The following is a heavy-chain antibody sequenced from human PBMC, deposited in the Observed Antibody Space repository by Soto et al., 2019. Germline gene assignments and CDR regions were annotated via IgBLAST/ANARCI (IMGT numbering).Heavy chain of an antibody. D-gene: IGHD4-4*01. CDR1: GFTFSVYW. J-gene: IGHJ6*02. Sequence: EVQLVESGGGLVQPGGSLRLSCAASGFTFSVYWMHWVRQAPGKGLVWVSRIDSDGSTTSYADSVKGRFTISRDNAKSTLYLQMNSLRAEDTAVSYCARPGYSNYGPGVDVWGQGTTVTVSS. CDR2: IDSDGSTT. CDR3: ARPGYSNYGPGVDV. V-gene: IGHV3-74*01.